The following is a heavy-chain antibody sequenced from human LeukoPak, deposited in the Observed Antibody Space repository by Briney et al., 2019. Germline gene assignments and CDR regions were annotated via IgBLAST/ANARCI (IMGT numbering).Heavy chain of an antibody. V-gene: IGHV3-30*03. CDR1: GFTVSTYG. CDR2: ISYDGSYK. CDR3: ARDEI. J-gene: IGHJ4*02. Sequence: GGSLRLSCAASGFTVSTYGVHWVRQAPGKGLEWVALISYDGSYKYFADSVKGRFTISRDKSKNTLYLQMNTLRAEDTAVYYCARDEIWGQGTLVTVSS. D-gene: IGHD5-24*01.